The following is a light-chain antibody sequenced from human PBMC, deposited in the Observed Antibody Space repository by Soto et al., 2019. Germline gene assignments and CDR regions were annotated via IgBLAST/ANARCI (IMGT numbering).Light chain of an antibody. Sequence: EIVMTQSPATLSVSPGERATLSCRASQSVSSNLAWYQQKPSQAPRRLIYGASTSGTTIPPRFSGSGFGTEFTLSISSLQADDFTVYHYRQYYEGPAYTLGQGTKLEIK. CDR2: GAS. CDR3: RQYYEGPAYT. V-gene: IGKV3-15*01. J-gene: IGKJ2*01. CDR1: QSVSSN.